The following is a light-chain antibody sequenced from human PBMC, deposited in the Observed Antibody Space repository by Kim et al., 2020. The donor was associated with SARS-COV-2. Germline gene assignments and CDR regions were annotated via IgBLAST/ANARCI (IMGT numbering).Light chain of an antibody. V-gene: IGLV2-14*04. J-gene: IGLJ2*01. Sequence: PGQSITLSCTGTSSDVGGYNYVSWYQQHPGKAPKLMIYDVSKRPSGVSNRFSGSKSGNTASLTISGLQAEDEADYYCSSYTSSSTSFGGGTQLTVL. CDR2: DVS. CDR1: SSDVGGYNY. CDR3: SSYTSSSTS.